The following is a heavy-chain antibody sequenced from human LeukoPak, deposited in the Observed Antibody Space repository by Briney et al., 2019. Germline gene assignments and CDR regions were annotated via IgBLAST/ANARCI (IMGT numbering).Heavy chain of an antibody. J-gene: IGHJ3*02. D-gene: IGHD3-22*01. CDR1: GYTFTSYD. CDR3: ARNVEYYYDSSGYPHDAFDI. Sequence: ASVKVSCKASGYTFTSYDINWVRQATGQGLEWMGWMNPNSGNTGYAQKFQGRVTMTRNTSISTAYMELSSLRSEDTAVYYCARNVEYYYDSSGYPHDAFDIWGQGTMVTVSS. CDR2: MNPNSGNT. V-gene: IGHV1-8*01.